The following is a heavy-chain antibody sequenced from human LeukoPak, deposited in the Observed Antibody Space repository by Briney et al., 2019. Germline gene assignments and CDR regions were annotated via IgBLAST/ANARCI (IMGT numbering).Heavy chain of an antibody. V-gene: IGHV1-69*13. D-gene: IGHD4-17*01. Sequence: SVKVSCKASGGTFSSYAISWVRQAPGQGLEWMGGIIPIFGTANYAQKFQGRVTITADESTSTAYMELSSLRSEDTAVYYCARGPHYGVETGKFDYWGQGTLVTVSS. J-gene: IGHJ4*02. CDR3: ARGPHYGVETGKFDY. CDR2: IIPIFGTA. CDR1: GGTFSSYA.